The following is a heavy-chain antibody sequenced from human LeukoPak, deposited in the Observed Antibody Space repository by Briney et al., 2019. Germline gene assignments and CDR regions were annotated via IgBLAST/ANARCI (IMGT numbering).Heavy chain of an antibody. Sequence: GGSLRLSCAASGFTFSSYEMNWVRQAPGKGVEWVSYISSSGSTIYYADSVKGRFTISRDNAKNSLYLQMNSLRAEDTAVYYCAKERVDWRYFDYWGQGTLVTVSS. CDR3: AKERVDWRYFDY. CDR1: GFTFSSYE. D-gene: IGHD3-9*01. V-gene: IGHV3-48*03. J-gene: IGHJ4*02. CDR2: ISSSGSTI.